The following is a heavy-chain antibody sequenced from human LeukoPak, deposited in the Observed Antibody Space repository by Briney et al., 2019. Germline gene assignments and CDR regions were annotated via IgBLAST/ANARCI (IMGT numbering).Heavy chain of an antibody. CDR2: IYYSGST. CDR1: GGSISSSSYY. D-gene: IGHD3-10*01. CDR3: ARQPHYYGSGSYYKEGDY. Sequence: PSENLSLTCTVSGGSISSSSYYWGWIRQPPGKGLEWIGSIYYSGSTYYNPSLKSRVTISVDTSKNQFSLKLSSVTAADTAVYYCARQPHYYGSGSYYKEGDYWGQGTLVTVSS. J-gene: IGHJ4*02. V-gene: IGHV4-39*01.